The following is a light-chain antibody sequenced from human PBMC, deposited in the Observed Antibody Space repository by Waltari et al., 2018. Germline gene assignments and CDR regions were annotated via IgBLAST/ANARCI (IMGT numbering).Light chain of an antibody. CDR2: EVS. Sequence: QSALTQPPSASGSPGQSVTISCTGTSSDVGGYNYVSWYQQHPGKAPKLMIYEVSKRPSGVPHRFSGSKSGNTASLTVSGLQAEDEADYYCSSYAGSNNPVVFGGGTKLTVL. V-gene: IGLV2-8*01. CDR3: SSYAGSNNPVV. CDR1: SSDVGGYNY. J-gene: IGLJ2*01.